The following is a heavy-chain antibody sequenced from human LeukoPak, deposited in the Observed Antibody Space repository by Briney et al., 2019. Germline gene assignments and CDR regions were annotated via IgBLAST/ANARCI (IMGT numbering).Heavy chain of an antibody. V-gene: IGHV3-23*01. CDR2: ISGSGGST. CDR1: GFTFSSYA. CDR3: ARDRAYGYSYYFDY. D-gene: IGHD5-18*01. J-gene: IGHJ4*02. Sequence: PGGSLRLSCAASGFTFSSYAMSWVRQAPGKGLEWVSAISGSGGSTYYADSVKGRFTISGDNAKNSLYLQMNSLRAEDTAVYYCARDRAYGYSYYFDYWGQGTLVTVSS.